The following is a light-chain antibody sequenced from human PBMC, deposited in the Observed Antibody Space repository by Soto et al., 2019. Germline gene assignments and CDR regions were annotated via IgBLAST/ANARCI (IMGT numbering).Light chain of an antibody. Sequence: EIVWTQSPGTLSLSPGERATLSCRASQSVSSRYLAWYQQKPGQAPRLLIYGASSRAAGIPDRFSGSGSGTDFTLSIRRLEPADFAVYYCQQYGSSPPLTFGGGTKVEIK. V-gene: IGKV3-20*01. J-gene: IGKJ4*01. CDR3: QQYGSSPPLT. CDR2: GAS. CDR1: QSVSSRY.